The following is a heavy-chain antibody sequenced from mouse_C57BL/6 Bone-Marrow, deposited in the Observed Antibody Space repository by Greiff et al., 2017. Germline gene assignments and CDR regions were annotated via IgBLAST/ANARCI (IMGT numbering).Heavy chain of an antibody. V-gene: IGHV1-55*01. J-gene: IGHJ1*03. CDR3: ARRGTTVVYWYFDV. CDR1: GYTFTSYW. D-gene: IGHD1-1*01. Sequence: QVQLKQPGAELVKPGASVKMSCKASGYTFTSYWITWVKQRPGQGLEWIGDIYPGSGSTNYNEKFKSKATLTVDTSSSTAYMQLSSLTSEDSAVYYCARRGTTVVYWYFDVWGTGTTVTVSS. CDR2: IYPGSGST.